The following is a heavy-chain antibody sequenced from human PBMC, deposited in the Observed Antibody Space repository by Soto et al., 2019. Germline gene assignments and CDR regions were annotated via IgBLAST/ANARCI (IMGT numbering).Heavy chain of an antibody. CDR2: IDTSGDTI. CDR3: ASARYYDILTGYLLGPYFDY. CDR1: GFTFTIYE. D-gene: IGHD3-9*01. V-gene: IGHV3-48*03. J-gene: IGHJ4*02. Sequence: PGGSLRLSCVASGFTFTIYEMNWVRQAPGKGLEWISYIDTSGDTIRYADSVKGRFTISRDNAKNSLYLQMNSLRAEDTAVYYCASARYYDILTGYLLGPYFDYWGQGTLVTVSS.